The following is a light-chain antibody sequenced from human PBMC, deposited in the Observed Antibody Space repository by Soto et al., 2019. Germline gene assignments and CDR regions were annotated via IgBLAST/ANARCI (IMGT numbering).Light chain of an antibody. CDR3: QQYGSCT. CDR1: QSISSNY. CDR2: GAS. V-gene: IGKV3-20*01. Sequence: EIVLTQSPGTLSVSPGERATLSCRASQSISSNYLAWYQQKPGQAPSLLIYGASSRATGIPDRFSGSGSGTDFTLTISRLEPEESAIDDCQQYGSCTFGQGTKVEIK. J-gene: IGKJ1*01.